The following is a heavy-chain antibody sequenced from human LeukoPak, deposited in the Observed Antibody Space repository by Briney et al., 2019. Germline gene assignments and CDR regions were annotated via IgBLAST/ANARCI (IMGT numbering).Heavy chain of an antibody. V-gene: IGHV4-59*08. Sequence: PSETLSLTCTVSGGSISGYYWSWVRQPPLKGLEWIGYIYSSGITRYSPSLKSRLTISVDTSKNQLSLRLSSVTAADTALYYCARLATDSDILTGSDYWGQGTLVTVSS. CDR3: ARLATDSDILTGSDY. CDR1: GGSISGYY. CDR2: IYSSGIT. J-gene: IGHJ4*02. D-gene: IGHD3-9*01.